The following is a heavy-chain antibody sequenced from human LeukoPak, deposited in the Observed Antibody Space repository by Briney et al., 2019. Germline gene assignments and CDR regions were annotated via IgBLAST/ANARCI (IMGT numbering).Heavy chain of an antibody. V-gene: IGHV4-59*11. CDR3: AKVASETYAYYYMDV. Sequence: SETLSLTCTVSGGSISSHYWSWIRQPPGKGLEWIGYIYISGSTNYNPSLKSRVTISVDTSKNQFSLKLSSVTAADTAVYYCAKVASETYAYYYMDVWGKGTTVTISS. D-gene: IGHD3-16*01. CDR1: GGSISSHY. J-gene: IGHJ6*03. CDR2: IYISGST.